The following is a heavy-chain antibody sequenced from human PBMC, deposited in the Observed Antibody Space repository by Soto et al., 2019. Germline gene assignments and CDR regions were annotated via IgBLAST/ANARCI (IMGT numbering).Heavy chain of an antibody. J-gene: IGHJ5*02. V-gene: IGHV1-46*01. Sequence: QVQLVQSGAEVKKPGTSVKVSCKASGYTFTSYYMHWVRQAPGQGLEWMGIINPSGGSTSYAQKFQGRVTMTRDTSTSTVYMELSSLRSEDTAVYYCARGGDIVVVPAAIGWFDPWGQGTLVTVSS. CDR3: ARGGDIVVVPAAIGWFDP. D-gene: IGHD2-2*01. CDR2: INPSGGST. CDR1: GYTFTSYY.